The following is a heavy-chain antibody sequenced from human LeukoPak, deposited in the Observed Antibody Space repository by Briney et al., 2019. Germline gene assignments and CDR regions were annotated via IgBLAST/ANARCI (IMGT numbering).Heavy chain of an antibody. CDR2: IWYDGSNK. Sequence: GGSLRLSCAASGFTFSSYGMHWVRQAPGKGLEWVAVIWYDGSNKYYADSVKGRFTISRDNSKNTLYLQMNSLRAEDTAVYYCARQYSYGDYALFYWGQGTLVTVSS. CDR1: GFTFSSYG. J-gene: IGHJ4*02. CDR3: ARQYSYGDYALFY. V-gene: IGHV3-33*01. D-gene: IGHD4-17*01.